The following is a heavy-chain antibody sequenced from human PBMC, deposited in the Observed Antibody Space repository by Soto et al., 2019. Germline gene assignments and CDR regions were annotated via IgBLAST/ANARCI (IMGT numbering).Heavy chain of an antibody. CDR2: ITSGGSI. CDR1: GFPFGSYA. J-gene: IGHJ5*02. D-gene: IGHD2-15*01. CDR3: AKRGAGYCSGGGCYSWFDP. Sequence: EVQLLESGGDLVQPGGSLRLSCAASGFPFGSYAMTWVRQAPGKGLEWVSAITSGGSIYYAHSVKGRFTIFRDNSKNTLYLQMDSLRAEDTAIYYCAKRGAGYCSGGGCYSWFDPWGQGTLVTVSS. V-gene: IGHV3-23*01.